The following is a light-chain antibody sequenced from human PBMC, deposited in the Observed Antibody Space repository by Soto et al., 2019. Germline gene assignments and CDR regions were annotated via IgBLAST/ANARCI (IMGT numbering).Light chain of an antibody. Sequence: QSVLTQPPSVSAAPGQKVTISCSGSSSNIGNNYVSWYQHFPGTAPKLLIYGNNDRPSGIPDRFSGSKSGTSASLGITGLQTGDEADYYCGTWDSSLSAVVFGGGTKLTVL. CDR3: GTWDSSLSAVV. CDR2: GNN. V-gene: IGLV1-51*01. J-gene: IGLJ2*01. CDR1: SSNIGNNY.